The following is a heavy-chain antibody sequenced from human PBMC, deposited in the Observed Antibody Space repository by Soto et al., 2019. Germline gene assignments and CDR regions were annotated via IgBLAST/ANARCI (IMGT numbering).Heavy chain of an antibody. CDR3: AREATDYFDK. V-gene: IGHV1-69*04. J-gene: IGHJ4*02. CDR1: GRSFRTYG. CDR2: IIPLDGKT. Sequence: QVQLAQSGAEVKKPGSSVKISCKASGRSFRTYGISWVRQAPGQGLQWMGRIIPLDGKTNYAQEVQGRVTFTADKSTTTAYLSLSGLRSDDTAIYYCAREATDYFDKWGQGTLVTVSS.